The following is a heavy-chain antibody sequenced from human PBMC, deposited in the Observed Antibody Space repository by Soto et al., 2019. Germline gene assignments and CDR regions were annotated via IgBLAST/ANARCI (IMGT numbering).Heavy chain of an antibody. CDR3: ARGDSGGFYPFFAS. D-gene: IGHD2-15*01. CDR2: TGSGTGPG. V-gene: IGHV1-69*06. CDR1: GGSLSTNP. J-gene: IGHJ4*02. Sequence: SVKVSCKASGGSLSTNPISWVRQAPGQGLEWMGGTGSGTGPGNHAQKFQGRLTVTANKPTNTVYMELTNLSSEDTAVYYCARGDSGGFYPFFASGGQGTLVTVSP.